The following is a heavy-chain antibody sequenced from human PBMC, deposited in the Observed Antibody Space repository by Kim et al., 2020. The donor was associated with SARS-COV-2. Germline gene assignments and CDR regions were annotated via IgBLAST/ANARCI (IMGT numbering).Heavy chain of an antibody. D-gene: IGHD6-13*01. V-gene: IGHV3-48*03. CDR1: GFTFSSYE. CDR2: ISSSGSTI. CDR3: ARDPPRIAGRAEYFQH. J-gene: IGHJ1*01. Sequence: GGSLRLSCAASGFTFSSYEMNWVRQAPGKGLEWVSYISSSGSTIYYADSVKGRFTISRDNAKNSLYLQMNSLRAEDTAVYYCARDPPRIAGRAEYFQHWRQGTLVTVSS.